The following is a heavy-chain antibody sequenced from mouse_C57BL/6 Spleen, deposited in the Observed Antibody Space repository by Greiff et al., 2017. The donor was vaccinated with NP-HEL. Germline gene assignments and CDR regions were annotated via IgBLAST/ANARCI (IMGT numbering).Heavy chain of an antibody. CDR3: ARDYGSRDYCDY. CDR2: INPSSGYT. Sequence: QVQLQQSGAELARPGASVKMSCKASGYTFTSYTMHWVKQRPGQGLEWIGYINPSSGYTKYNQKFKDKATLTADKSSSTAYMQLSSLTSEDSAVYYCARDYGSRDYCDYWGQGTTLTVSS. V-gene: IGHV1-4*01. CDR1: GYTFTSYT. D-gene: IGHD1-1*01. J-gene: IGHJ2*01.